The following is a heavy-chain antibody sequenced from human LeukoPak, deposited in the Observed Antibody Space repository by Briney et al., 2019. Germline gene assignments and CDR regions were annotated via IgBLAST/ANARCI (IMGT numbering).Heavy chain of an antibody. D-gene: IGHD3-22*01. Sequence: GGSLRLSCAASGFTFSSYAMHWVRQAPGKGLEWVAVISYDGSNKYYADSVKGRFTISRDNSKNTLYLQKNSLRAEDTAVYYCARDTGYDRGRYFDYWGQGTLVTVSS. CDR1: GFTFSSYA. CDR3: ARDTGYDRGRYFDY. CDR2: ISYDGSNK. V-gene: IGHV3-30*14. J-gene: IGHJ4*02.